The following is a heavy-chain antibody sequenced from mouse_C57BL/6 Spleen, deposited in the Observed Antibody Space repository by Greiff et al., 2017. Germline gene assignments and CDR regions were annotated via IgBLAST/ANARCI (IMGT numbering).Heavy chain of an antibody. CDR2: ISDGGSYT. V-gene: IGHV5-4*01. Sequence: VQLQESGGGLVKPGGSLKLSCAASGFTFSSYAMSWVRQTPEKRLEWVATISDGGSYTYYPDNVKGRFTISRDNAKNNLYLQMSHLKSEDTAMYYCARSSYYGSSYVFAYWGQGTLVTVSA. J-gene: IGHJ3*01. CDR1: GFTFSSYA. CDR3: ARSSYYGSSYVFAY. D-gene: IGHD1-1*01.